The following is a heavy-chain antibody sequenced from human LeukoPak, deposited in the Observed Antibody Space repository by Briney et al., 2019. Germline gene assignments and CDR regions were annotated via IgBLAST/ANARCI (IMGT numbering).Heavy chain of an antibody. V-gene: IGHV3-23*01. CDR1: GFTFSSYA. CDR2: ISRSGDST. Sequence: GGSLRLSCEASGFTFSSYAMSWVRQAPGKGLEWVSAISRSGDSTYYADSVKGRFTISRDNSKNTLYLQMNSLRSEDTAVYYCAKTYEQLAHFDYWGQGTLVTVSS. D-gene: IGHD6-6*01. J-gene: IGHJ4*02. CDR3: AKTYEQLAHFDY.